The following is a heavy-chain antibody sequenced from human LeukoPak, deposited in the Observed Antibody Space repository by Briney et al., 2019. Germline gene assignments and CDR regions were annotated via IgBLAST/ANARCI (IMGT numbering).Heavy chain of an antibody. CDR2: IFYSGST. D-gene: IGHD6-6*01. J-gene: IGHJ4*02. CDR1: ARSISSGSYY. CDR3: ARRRRPSSSSAYFDY. Sequence: SATLSLTCTVSARSISSGSYYWGWIRQPPGKGLEWFGGIFYSGSTYYNPSLKSRVTISVATSKNRFSLKPGSVTAADTAVYYCARRRRPSSSSAYFDYWGKGALVTVSS. V-gene: IGHV4-39*01.